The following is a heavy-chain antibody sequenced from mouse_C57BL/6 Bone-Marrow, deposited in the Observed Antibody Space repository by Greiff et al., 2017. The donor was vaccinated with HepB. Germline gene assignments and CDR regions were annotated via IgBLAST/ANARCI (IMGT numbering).Heavy chain of an antibody. CDR3: ARELDRYFDY. V-gene: IGHV5-17*01. Sequence: DVKLVESGGGLVKPGGSLKLSCAASGFTFSDYGMHWVRQAPEKGLEWVAYISSGSSTIYYADTVKGRFTISRDNAKNTLFLQMTSLRSEDTAMYYCARELDRYFDYWGQGTTLTVSS. J-gene: IGHJ2*01. CDR1: GFTFSDYG. CDR2: ISSGSSTI.